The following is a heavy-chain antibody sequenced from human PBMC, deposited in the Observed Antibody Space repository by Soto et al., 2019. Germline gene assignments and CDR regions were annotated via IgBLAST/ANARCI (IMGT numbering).Heavy chain of an antibody. CDR1: GGSVSSGSYY. J-gene: IGHJ6*02. CDR3: AGEGYGPYYFYYYAMDV. CDR2: IYYSGST. V-gene: IGHV4-61*01. D-gene: IGHD5-18*01. Sequence: QVQLQESGPGLVKPSETLSLTCTVSGGSVSSGSYYWSWIRQPPGKGLEWIGYIYYSGSTNYNSSLQSRVTISVDTSKNQFSLKLSSVTAADTAVYYCAGEGYGPYYFYYYAMDVWGQGTTVTVSS.